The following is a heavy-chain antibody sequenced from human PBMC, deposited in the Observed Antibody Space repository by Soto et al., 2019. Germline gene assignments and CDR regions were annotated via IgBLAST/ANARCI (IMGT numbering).Heavy chain of an antibody. J-gene: IGHJ4*02. CDR2: INPSGGST. D-gene: IGHD3-22*01. V-gene: IGHV1-46*01. CDR3: ARGGIYYDSRGYFEY. CDR1: GYTFTTYY. Sequence: ASVKVSCKASGYTFTTYYMHWVRQAPGQGLEWMGVINPSGGSTSYAQNFQGRVTMTRDTSASTVYMELSSLRSEDTAVYYCARGGIYYDSRGYFEYWGQGTLVIVSS.